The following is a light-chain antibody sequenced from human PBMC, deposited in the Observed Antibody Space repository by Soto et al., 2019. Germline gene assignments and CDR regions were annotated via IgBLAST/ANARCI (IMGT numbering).Light chain of an antibody. Sequence: EIVITQSPSTLSVSPGERATLSCRASQSVRSNLAWYQQRRGQAPRLLIYGASTRATGIPARFSGSGSGTEFTLTISSLQSEDFAVYYCQQYNDWRWTFGQGTKVDI. CDR1: QSVRSN. CDR2: GAS. J-gene: IGKJ1*01. CDR3: QQYNDWRWT. V-gene: IGKV3-15*01.